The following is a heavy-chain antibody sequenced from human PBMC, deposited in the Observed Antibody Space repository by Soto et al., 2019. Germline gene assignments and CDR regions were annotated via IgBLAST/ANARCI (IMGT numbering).Heavy chain of an antibody. V-gene: IGHV3-11*01. CDR3: ARFNRYGSGNDY. J-gene: IGHJ4*02. D-gene: IGHD3-10*01. CDR1: GFTFSDYY. Sequence: GGSLRLSCAASGFTFSDYYISWIRQAPGKGLGWVSYISSSGITIYYADSVKGRFTISRDNAKNSLYLQMNSLRAEDTAVYYCARFNRYGSGNDYWGQGTLVTVSS. CDR2: ISSSGITI.